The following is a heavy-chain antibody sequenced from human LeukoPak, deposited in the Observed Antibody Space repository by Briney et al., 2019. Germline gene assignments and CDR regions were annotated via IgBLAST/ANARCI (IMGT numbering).Heavy chain of an antibody. CDR1: GFTFSDYY. CDR3: ARDREGGWELPDY. CDR2: ISSSGSTI. Sequence: SGGSLRLSCAASGFTFSDYYMSWLRQAPGKGLEWVSYISSSGSTIYYADSVKGRFTISRDNAKNSLYLQMNSLRAEDTAVYYCARDREGGWELPDYWGQGTLVTVSS. J-gene: IGHJ4*02. V-gene: IGHV3-11*01. D-gene: IGHD1-26*01.